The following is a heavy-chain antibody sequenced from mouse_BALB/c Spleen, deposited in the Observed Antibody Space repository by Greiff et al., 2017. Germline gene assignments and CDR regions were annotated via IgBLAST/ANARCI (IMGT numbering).Heavy chain of an antibody. D-gene: IGHD2-14*01. CDR1: GFSLTSYG. CDR3: ARGYDGGDYAMDY. CDR2: IWAGGST. J-gene: IGHJ4*01. Sequence: VQGVESGPGLVAPSQSLSITCTVSGFSLTSYGVHWVRQPPGKGLEWLGVIWAGGSTNYNSALMSRLSMSKDNSKSQVFLKMNSLQTDDTAMYYCARGYDGGDYAMDYWGQGTSVTVSS. V-gene: IGHV2-9*02.